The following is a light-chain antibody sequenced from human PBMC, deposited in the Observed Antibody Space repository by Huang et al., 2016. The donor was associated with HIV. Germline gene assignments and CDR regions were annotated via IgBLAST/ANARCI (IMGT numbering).Light chain of an antibody. V-gene: IGKV1-39*01. CDR1: QSITSY. J-gene: IGKJ2*01. CDR2: TAS. CDR3: QQSYRPPYT. Sequence: DIQMTQSPSSLPASVGDRVTVTCRASQSITSYLNWYQLKPGKAPKLLIHTASSLQSGVPTRFSGRGSGTDFTLTLSSLQPEDFATYCCQQSYRPPYTFGQGTKLEIK.